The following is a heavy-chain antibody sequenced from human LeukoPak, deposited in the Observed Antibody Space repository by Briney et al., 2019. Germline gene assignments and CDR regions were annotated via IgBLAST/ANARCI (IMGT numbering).Heavy chain of an antibody. V-gene: IGHV3-7*01. CDR1: GFTFSSYW. D-gene: IGHD3-3*01. Sequence: GGSLRLSCAASGFTFSSYWMSWVRQAPAKGLEWVANIKQDGSEKYYVDSVKGRFTISRDNAKNSLYLQMNSLRAEDTAVYYCARELGYDFWSGYSIDYWGQGTLVTVSS. CDR3: ARELGYDFWSGYSIDY. J-gene: IGHJ4*02. CDR2: IKQDGSEK.